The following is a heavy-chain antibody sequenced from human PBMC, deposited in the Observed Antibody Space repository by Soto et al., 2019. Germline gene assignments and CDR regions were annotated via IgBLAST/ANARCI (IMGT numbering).Heavy chain of an antibody. CDR1: GGSISSGDYY. CDR2: IYSSGGT. V-gene: IGHV4-30-4*01. Sequence: LSLTCTVSGGSISSGDYYWSWIRQPPGKGLEWIGYIYSSGGTHYNPSLKSRVTVSVDTSRNQFSLKLTSVTAADTAVYYCARETQTLYDSAGYEAYYYGLDVWGQGTTVTVSS. J-gene: IGHJ6*02. CDR3: ARETQTLYDSAGYEAYYYGLDV. D-gene: IGHD3-22*01.